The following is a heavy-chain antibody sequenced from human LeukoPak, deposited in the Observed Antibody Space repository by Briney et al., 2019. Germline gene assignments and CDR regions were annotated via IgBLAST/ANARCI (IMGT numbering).Heavy chain of an antibody. V-gene: IGHV4-4*02. J-gene: IGHJ4*02. D-gene: IGHD2-15*01. CDR3: AREYCSSSSCYFDY. CDR1: GGSISSSHW. Sequence: PSGTLSLTCAVSGGSISSSHWWSWVRQPPGKGLEWIGEIYHSGSTNYNPSLKSRVTISLDTSKNQFSLKLTSVTAADTAVYYCAREYCSSSSCYFDYWGQGTLVTVSS. CDR2: IYHSGST.